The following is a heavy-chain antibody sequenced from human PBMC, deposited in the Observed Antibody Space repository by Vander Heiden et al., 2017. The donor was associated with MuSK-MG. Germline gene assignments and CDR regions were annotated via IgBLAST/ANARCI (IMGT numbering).Heavy chain of an antibody. D-gene: IGHD3-22*01. J-gene: IGHJ3*02. V-gene: IGHV1-69*04. CDR1: GGTFSSYA. CDR2: IIPILGIA. CDR3: AREVGGYYDSSGYYTFDAFDI. Sequence: QVQLVQSGAEVKKPGASVKVPCKSSGGTFSSYAISWVRQAPGQGLEWMGGIIPILGIANYAQKFQGRVTITADESTSTAYMELSSLRSEDTAVYYCAREVGGYYDSSGYYTFDAFDIWGQGTMVTVSS.